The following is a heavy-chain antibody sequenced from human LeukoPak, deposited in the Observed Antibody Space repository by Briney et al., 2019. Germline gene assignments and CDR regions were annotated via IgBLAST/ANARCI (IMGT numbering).Heavy chain of an antibody. J-gene: IGHJ4*02. D-gene: IGHD6-13*01. V-gene: IGHV1-69*13. CDR3: ARGVSIAAAGSFDY. CDR1: GYTFTTYG. Sequence: SVKVSCKASGYTFTTYGISRVRQAPGQGLEWMGGIIPIFGTANYAQKFQGRVTITADESTSTAYMELSSLRSEDTAVYYCARGVSIAAAGSFDYWGQGTLVTVSS. CDR2: IIPIFGTA.